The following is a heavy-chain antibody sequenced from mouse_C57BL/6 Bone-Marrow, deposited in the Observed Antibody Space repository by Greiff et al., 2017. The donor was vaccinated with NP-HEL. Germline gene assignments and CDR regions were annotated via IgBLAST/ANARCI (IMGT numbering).Heavy chain of an antibody. Sequence: QVQLQQSGAELVKPGASVKMSCKASGYTFTTYPIEWMKQNHGQSLEWIGNIHPYNDDTNYNEKFKGKATLTVEKSSSTVYLELSRVTSEDSAVYYSADDCVGKDYYARDYWGQGTSVTVSS. V-gene: IGHV1-47*01. CDR2: IHPYNDDT. D-gene: IGHD2-13*01. CDR1: GYTFTTYP. J-gene: IGHJ4*01. CDR3: ADDCVGKDYYARDY.